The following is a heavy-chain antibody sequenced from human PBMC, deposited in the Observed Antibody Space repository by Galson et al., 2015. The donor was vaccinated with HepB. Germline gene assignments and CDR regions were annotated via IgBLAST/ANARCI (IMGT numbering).Heavy chain of an antibody. J-gene: IGHJ3*02. Sequence: SVKVSCKASGDSFNNYAVNWLRQAPGQGLEWIGGIIPVFDTPIYSQGFQVRVTITADKSTSTAYVELSSLNFEDTAVYYCARDRTQYYDTSGYSGAFDIWGQGTVVTVSS. V-gene: IGHV1-69*06. CDR1: GDSFNNYA. CDR3: ARDRTQYYDTSGYSGAFDI. CDR2: IIPVFDTP. D-gene: IGHD3-22*01.